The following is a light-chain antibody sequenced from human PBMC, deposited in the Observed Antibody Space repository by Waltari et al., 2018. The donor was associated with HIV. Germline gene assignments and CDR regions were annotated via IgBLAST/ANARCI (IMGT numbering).Light chain of an antibody. CDR3: SSFAGSDKRVV. J-gene: IGLJ2*01. V-gene: IGLV2-8*01. CDR2: EVN. Sequence: QSALTQPPSASGSPGQSVTISCTGASSDIGAYPYVSWYQQHPDKAPKLMIYEVNKRPSGVPDRFSGARAGNVASLTVSGLQDDDEADYFCSSFAGSDKRVVFGGGTKLTVL. CDR1: SSDIGAYPY.